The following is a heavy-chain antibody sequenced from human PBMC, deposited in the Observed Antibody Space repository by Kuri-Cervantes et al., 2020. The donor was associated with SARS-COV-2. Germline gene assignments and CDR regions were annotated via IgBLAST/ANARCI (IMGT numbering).Heavy chain of an antibody. J-gene: IGHJ4*02. D-gene: IGHD2-8*02. CDR1: GFNFSRTD. CDR2: ISHDGKNK. Sequence: GESLKISCAASGFNFSRTDMHWVRQAPGKGLEWVAVISHDGKNKKCIASGKGRFTISRDNSQNTLYLHMKSLRSEDTAMYYCAKGTRERDWGQGTLVTVSS. V-gene: IGHV3-30*18. CDR3: AKGTRERD.